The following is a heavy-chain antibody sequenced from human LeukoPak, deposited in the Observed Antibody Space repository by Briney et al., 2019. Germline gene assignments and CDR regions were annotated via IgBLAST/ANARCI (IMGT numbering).Heavy chain of an antibody. CDR3: ARETRPYGSGSLFFDY. CDR2: LSGSGGST. V-gene: IGHV3-23*01. D-gene: IGHD3-10*01. CDR1: GFTFSNYA. Sequence: PGRSLRLSCAASGFTFSNYAMSWVRQAPGKGLEWVSALSGSGGSTYYADSVKGRFTISRDNSKNTLYLQMNSLRAEDTAVYYCARETRPYGSGSLFFDYWGQGTLVTVSS. J-gene: IGHJ4*02.